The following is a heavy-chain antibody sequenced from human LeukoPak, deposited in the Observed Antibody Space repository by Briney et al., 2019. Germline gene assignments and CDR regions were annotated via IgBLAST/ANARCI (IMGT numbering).Heavy chain of an antibody. CDR2: IYSGGST. CDR1: GFTVSNNY. Sequence: GGSLRLSCAASGFTVSNNYMSWVRQAPGKGLEWVSVIYSGGSTFYADSAKGRFTISRDNSKNTLYLQMNSLRAEDTAVYYCARSPYSSSWYEYWGQGTLVTVSS. D-gene: IGHD6-13*01. V-gene: IGHV3-66*01. J-gene: IGHJ4*02. CDR3: ARSPYSSSWYEY.